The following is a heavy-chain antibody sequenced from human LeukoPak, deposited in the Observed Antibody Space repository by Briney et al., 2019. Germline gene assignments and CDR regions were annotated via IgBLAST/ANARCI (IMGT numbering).Heavy chain of an antibody. CDR1: GGSMSPHY. V-gene: IGHV4-59*11. D-gene: IGHD3-9*01. CDR2: IYYTGST. J-gene: IGHJ6*04. CDR3: ARGFDILPV. Sequence: SETLSLTCTVSGGSMSPHYWNWIRQPPGKELEWIASIYYTGSTYYNPSLQSRVTISVDTARSQFSLKVRSVCAADTAVYYCARGFDILPVWGKGTTVAVST.